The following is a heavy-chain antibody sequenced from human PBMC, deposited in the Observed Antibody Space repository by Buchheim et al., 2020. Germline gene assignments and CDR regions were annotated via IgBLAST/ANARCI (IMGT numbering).Heavy chain of an antibody. Sequence: EVQLVESGGGLVQPGGSLRLSCVVSGFTLSDHFMDWVRQAPGKGLEWVGRSRNKAQRYTTDYGASVKGRVTISRDDSKSYVYLQMNNLKIEDTAIYYCARYDCGEPDYWGQGTL. D-gene: IGHD4-17*01. J-gene: IGHJ4*02. CDR3: ARYDCGEPDY. V-gene: IGHV3-72*01. CDR1: GFTLSDHF. CDR2: SRNKAQRYTT.